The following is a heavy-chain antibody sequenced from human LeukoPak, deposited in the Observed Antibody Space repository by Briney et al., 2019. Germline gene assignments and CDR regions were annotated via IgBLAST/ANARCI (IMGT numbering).Heavy chain of an antibody. V-gene: IGHV3-7*01. CDR1: GFTFSSYW. CDR2: IKQDGSEK. Sequence: GGSLRLSCAASGFTFSSYWMSWVRQAPGKGLEWVANIKQDGSEKYYVDSVKGRFTISRDNAKNSLYLQMDSLRAEDTAVYYCTTDHVGAIVEFDSWGQGTLVTVSS. J-gene: IGHJ4*02. D-gene: IGHD2-21*01. CDR3: TTDHVGAIVEFDS.